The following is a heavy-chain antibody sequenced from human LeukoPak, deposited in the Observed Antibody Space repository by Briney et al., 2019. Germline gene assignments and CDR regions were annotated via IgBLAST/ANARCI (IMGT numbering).Heavy chain of an antibody. V-gene: IGHV1-2*02. Sequence: GASVKVSCKASGYTFTSYYIHWVRQAPGQGLEWMGWINPTHGGTNFAQKFQGRVTMTRDTSITTAYMELTRLISDGTAMYYCAIVTTADGYWGQGTPLTVSS. CDR2: INPTHGGT. D-gene: IGHD4-17*01. CDR3: AIVTTADGY. J-gene: IGHJ4*02. CDR1: GYTFTSYY.